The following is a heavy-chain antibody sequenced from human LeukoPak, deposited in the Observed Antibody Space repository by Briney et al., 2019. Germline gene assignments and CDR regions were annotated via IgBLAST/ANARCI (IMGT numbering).Heavy chain of an antibody. CDR2: IYYSGRT. V-gene: IGHV4-39*07. CDR1: GGYISSTTYY. CDR3: ARPTSYYYMDV. J-gene: IGHJ6*03. Sequence: SETLSLTCIISGGYISSTTYYWGWIRQPPGKGLEWIGYIYYSGRTYYNPSLKSRVTISVDTSKNQFSLRLSSVTAADTAVYFCARPTSYYYMDVWGTGTTVIVSS.